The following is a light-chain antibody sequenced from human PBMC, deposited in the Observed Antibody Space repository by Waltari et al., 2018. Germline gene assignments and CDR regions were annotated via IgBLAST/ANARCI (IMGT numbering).Light chain of an antibody. J-gene: IGLJ3*02. Sequence: SYELTQPPSVSVSPGQPARITCSGDALSNKYAYWYQQKSGQAPVLVIYEDIKRPTGIPERFSGSSSGTTATLTISGAHVDDEADYYCYSTDFSGHDRVFGGGTKLTIL. CDR2: EDI. V-gene: IGLV3-10*01. CDR3: YSTDFSGHDRV. CDR1: ALSNKY.